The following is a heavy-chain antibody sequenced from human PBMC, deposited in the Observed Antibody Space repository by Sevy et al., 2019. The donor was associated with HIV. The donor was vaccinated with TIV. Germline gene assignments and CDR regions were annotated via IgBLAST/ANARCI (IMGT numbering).Heavy chain of an antibody. V-gene: IGHV3-30-3*01. CDR1: VFTFSSYA. CDR3: ARTEDDYVWGSYRYRPSYYFDY. Sequence: LSLTCAASVFTFSSYAMHWVRQAPGKGLEWVAVISYDGSNKYYADSVKGRFTISRDNSKNTLYLQMNSLRAEDTAVYYCARTEDDYVWGSYRYRPSYYFDYWGQGTLVTVSS. CDR2: ISYDGSNK. D-gene: IGHD3-16*02. J-gene: IGHJ4*02.